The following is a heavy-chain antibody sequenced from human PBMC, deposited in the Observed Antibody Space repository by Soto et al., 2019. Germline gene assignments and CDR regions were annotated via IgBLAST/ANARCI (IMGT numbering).Heavy chain of an antibody. J-gene: IGHJ5*02. D-gene: IGHD5-18*01. V-gene: IGHV3-74*01. Sequence: EVQLVESGGGLVQPGGSLRLSCIASGFTFSHCWMHWVRQAPGKGLVWVSYISSDGSNTNYADSVKGRFTISRDNAKNTLYLQMNSLRAEDTALYYCARAGRYSYDNWIDPWGQGTLVIVSS. CDR2: ISSDGSNT. CDR1: GFTFSHCW. CDR3: ARAGRYSYDNWIDP.